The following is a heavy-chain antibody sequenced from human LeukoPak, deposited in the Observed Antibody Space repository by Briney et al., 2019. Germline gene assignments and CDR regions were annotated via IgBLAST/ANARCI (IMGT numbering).Heavy chain of an antibody. CDR3: ARLGFGDYPFDY. CDR1: VGSISSYY. Sequence: SETLSVTSIVPVGSISSYYWSWIPQPAGKGLEWISHIYTSRNTNYNPSLKSRVTMSVGTSKNQFSLKLSSVAAADTAVYYCARLGFGDYPFDYWGQGTLVTVSS. V-gene: IGHV4-4*07. J-gene: IGHJ4*02. CDR2: IYTSRNT. D-gene: IGHD4-17*01.